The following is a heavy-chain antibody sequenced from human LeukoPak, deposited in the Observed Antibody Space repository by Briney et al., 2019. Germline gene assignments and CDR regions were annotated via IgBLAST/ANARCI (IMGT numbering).Heavy chain of an antibody. D-gene: IGHD6-19*01. CDR3: ARTGYSSGCLDY. CDR1: GFTFSSYA. CDR2: ISYDGSNK. Sequence: GRSLRLSCAASGFTFSSYAMHWVRQAPGKGLEWVAVISYDGSNKYYADSVKGRFTISRDNSKNTLYLQMNSLRAEDTAVYYCARTGYSSGCLDYWGQGTLVTVSS. V-gene: IGHV3-30-3*01. J-gene: IGHJ4*02.